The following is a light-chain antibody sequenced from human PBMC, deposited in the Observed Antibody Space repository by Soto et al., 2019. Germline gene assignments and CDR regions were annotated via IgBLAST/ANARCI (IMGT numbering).Light chain of an antibody. CDR2: AAY. CDR3: LQHYRYPRT. J-gene: IGKJ1*01. V-gene: IGKV1-17*01. Sequence: DIQMTQSPSSLCWSXVDRVTIPXXASQVIRNDLGWYQQKPGKAPKRLIYAAYTLQSGVPSRFSGSGSGTEFTLTISSLQAEDFATYYCLQHYRYPRTFGQGTKVDIK. CDR1: QVIRND.